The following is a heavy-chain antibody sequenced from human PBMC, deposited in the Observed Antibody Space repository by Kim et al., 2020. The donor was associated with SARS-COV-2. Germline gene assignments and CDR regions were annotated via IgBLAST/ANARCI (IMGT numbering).Heavy chain of an antibody. D-gene: IGHD3-22*01. CDR2: IIPIFGTA. Sequence: SVKVSCKASGGTFSSYAISWVRQAPGQGLEWMGGIIPIFGTANYAQKFQGRVTITADESTSTAYMELSSLRSEDTAVYYCARDRGTPPWGTRYYDSSGYYSNDAFDIWGQGTMVTVSS. V-gene: IGHV1-69*13. J-gene: IGHJ3*02. CDR1: GGTFSSYA. CDR3: ARDRGTPPWGTRYYDSSGYYSNDAFDI.